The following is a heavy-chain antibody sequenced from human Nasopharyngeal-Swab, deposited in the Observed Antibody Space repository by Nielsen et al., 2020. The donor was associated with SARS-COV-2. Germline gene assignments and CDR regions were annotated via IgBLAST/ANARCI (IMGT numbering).Heavy chain of an antibody. CDR3: AKAHGGGFYYYYMDV. D-gene: IGHD2-15*01. CDR2: ISYDGSNK. Sequence: GRSLRLSCAASGFTFSSYGMHWVRQAPGKGLEWVAVISYDGSNKYYADSVKGRFTISRDNSKNTLYLQMNSLRAEDTAVYYCAKAHGGGFYYYYMDVWGHGTTVTVS. CDR1: GFTFSSYG. J-gene: IGHJ6*03. V-gene: IGHV3-30*18.